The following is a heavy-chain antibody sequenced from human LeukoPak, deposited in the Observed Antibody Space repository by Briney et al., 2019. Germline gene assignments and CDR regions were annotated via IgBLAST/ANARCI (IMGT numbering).Heavy chain of an antibody. Sequence: HPGGSLRLSCAASGFIFSSYGMHWVRQAPGKGLEWVAFIWYDGNNKNYADSVKGRFTISRDISENTLYLQMNSLRAEDTAVYYCAKGNYYDSSGCWIDYWGQGTLVTVS. CDR2: IWYDGNNK. CDR3: AKGNYYDSSGCWIDY. V-gene: IGHV3-30*02. D-gene: IGHD3-22*01. CDR1: GFIFSSYG. J-gene: IGHJ4*02.